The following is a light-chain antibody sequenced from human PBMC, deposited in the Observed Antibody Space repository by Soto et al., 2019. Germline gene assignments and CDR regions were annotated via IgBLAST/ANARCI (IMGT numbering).Light chain of an antibody. Sequence: SYELTQPPSVSVAPGQTARITCGGNNIGSKSVHWYQQKPGQAPVLVVYDDSDRPSGIPDRFSGSNSGNTATLTISRVEAGDEADYYCQVWDSSSDPLYVFGTGTKVTVL. CDR3: QVWDSSSDPLYV. V-gene: IGLV3-21*02. CDR1: NIGSKS. J-gene: IGLJ1*01. CDR2: DDS.